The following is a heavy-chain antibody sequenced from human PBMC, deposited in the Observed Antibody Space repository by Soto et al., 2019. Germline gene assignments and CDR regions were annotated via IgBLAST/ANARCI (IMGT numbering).Heavy chain of an antibody. D-gene: IGHD1-26*01. CDR3: AKMTPYSGVSRDAFDI. CDR1: GFTFSAYA. CDR2: VSGCARST. Sequence: EVQLLESGGGSLQPGGSLRLSCVASGFTFSAYAMGWVRQAPGTGLEWVSAVSGCARSTWYSDSVKGRFTVSRDNFKNTLYLQMNSLRADDTTIYYCAKMTPYSGVSRDAFDIWGQGTMVTVAS. V-gene: IGHV3-23*05. J-gene: IGHJ3*02.